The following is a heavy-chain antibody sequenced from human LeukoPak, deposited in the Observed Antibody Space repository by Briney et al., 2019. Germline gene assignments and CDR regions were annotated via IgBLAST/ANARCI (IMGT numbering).Heavy chain of an antibody. Sequence: GGSLRLSCAASGFTFSDYYMSWIRQAPGKGLEWVSYISSSSSYTNYADSVKGQFTISRDNAKNSLYLQMNSLRAEDTALYYCARDSLLAYYYDSSGYYVRDAFDIWGQGTMVTVSS. CDR2: ISSSSSYT. V-gene: IGHV3-11*05. CDR1: GFTFSDYY. CDR3: ARDSLLAYYYDSSGYYVRDAFDI. D-gene: IGHD3-22*01. J-gene: IGHJ3*02.